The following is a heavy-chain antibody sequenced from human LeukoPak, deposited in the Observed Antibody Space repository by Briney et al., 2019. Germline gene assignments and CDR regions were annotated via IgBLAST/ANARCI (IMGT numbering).Heavy chain of an antibody. D-gene: IGHD2-21*01. CDR3: VRARLIRLENFSDY. CDR1: GFTFSNHE. J-gene: IGHJ4*02. Sequence: GGSLRLSCVTSGFTFSNHEMNWVRQAPGKGLEWVAYTSRGGSDISYADSAKGRFTISSDIASNTLYLQMNSLRVEDTAVYFCVRARLIRLENFSDYWGQGTLVTVSP. CDR2: TSRGGSDI. V-gene: IGHV3-48*03.